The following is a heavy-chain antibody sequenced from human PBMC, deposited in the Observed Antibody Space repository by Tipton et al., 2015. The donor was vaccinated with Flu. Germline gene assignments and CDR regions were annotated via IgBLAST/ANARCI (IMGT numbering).Heavy chain of an antibody. CDR3: ARDLWNDRRAYYYYGVDV. Sequence: LRLSCTVSGGSISTTIYYWGWVRQPPGKGLEWIGSIYYSGTTYYNPSLKSRVTISIDASKNQFSLDMTSLTAADTAVYYCARDLWNDRRAYYYYGVDVWGQGTTVTVPS. J-gene: IGHJ6*02. CDR1: GGSISTTIYY. V-gene: IGHV4-39*07. D-gene: IGHD1-1*01. CDR2: IYYSGTT.